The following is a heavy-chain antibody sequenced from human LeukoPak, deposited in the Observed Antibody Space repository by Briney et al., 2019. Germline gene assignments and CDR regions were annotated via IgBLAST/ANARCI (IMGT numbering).Heavy chain of an antibody. CDR3: ARAQYSYASYYFDY. CDR1: GASINNYY. V-gene: IGHV4-4*07. CDR2: FYTSGTT. D-gene: IGHD5-18*01. Sequence: SETLSLTRTVSGASINNYYWSWIRQPAGKGLEWIGRFYTSGTTNYNPSLKSRVTMSVDTSKNQFSLKLSSVTAADTAVYYCARAQYSYASYYFDYWGQGTLVTVSS. J-gene: IGHJ4*02.